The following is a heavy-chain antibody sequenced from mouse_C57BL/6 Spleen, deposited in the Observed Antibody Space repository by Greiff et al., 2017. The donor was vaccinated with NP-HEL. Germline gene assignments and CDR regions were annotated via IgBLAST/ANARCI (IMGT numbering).Heavy chain of an antibody. CDR3: ARFNWEHFDV. CDR1: GYTFTSYW. CDR2: IDPSDSYT. D-gene: IGHD4-1*01. Sequence: QVQLQQPGAELVMPGASVKLSCKASGYTFTSYWMHWVKQRPGQGLEWIGEIDPSDSYTNYNQKFKGKSTLTVDKSSSTAYMQLSSLTSEDSAVYYCARFNWEHFDVWGTGTTVTVSS. V-gene: IGHV1-69*01. J-gene: IGHJ1*03.